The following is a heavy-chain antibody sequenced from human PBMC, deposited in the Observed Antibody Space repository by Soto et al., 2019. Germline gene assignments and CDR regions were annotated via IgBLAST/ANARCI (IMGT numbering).Heavy chain of an antibody. CDR3: ARVPSTGITMVRGLYGMHV. Sequence: SETLSLTCTVSGGSISSGDYYWSWIRQPPGKGLEWIGYIYYSGSTYYNPSLKSRVTISVDTSKNQFSLKLSSVTAADTAVYYCARVPSTGITMVRGLYGMHVWGQGTTVTVSS. J-gene: IGHJ6*02. V-gene: IGHV4-30-4*01. CDR2: IYYSGST. D-gene: IGHD3-10*01. CDR1: GGSISSGDYY.